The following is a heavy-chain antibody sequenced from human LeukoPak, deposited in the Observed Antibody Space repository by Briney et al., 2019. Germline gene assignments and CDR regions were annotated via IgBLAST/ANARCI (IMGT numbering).Heavy chain of an antibody. J-gene: IGHJ6*03. Sequence: GGSLRLSCAASGFTFSSYAMSWVRQAPGKGLEWVSAISGSGGSTYYADSVKGRFTISRDNSKNTLYLQMNSLRAEDTAIYYCAKNGDRGAYCTGGTCYPYFYYYMDVWGKGTTVTI. CDR2: ISGSGGST. V-gene: IGHV3-23*01. CDR3: AKNGDRGAYCTGGTCYPYFYYYMDV. D-gene: IGHD2-15*01. CDR1: GFTFSSYA.